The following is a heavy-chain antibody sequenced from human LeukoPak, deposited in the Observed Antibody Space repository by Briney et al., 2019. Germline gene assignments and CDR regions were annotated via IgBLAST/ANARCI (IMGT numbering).Heavy chain of an antibody. J-gene: IGHJ3*02. V-gene: IGHV3-7*01. CDR3: ARALEAGIFDI. CDR2: IKEDETAK. D-gene: IGHD6-13*01. Sequence: PGGSLRLSCAASGFIFSSYWMAWVRQASGKGLEWVANIKEDETAKYYVDSVRGRFTSSRDNAKNSLYLQMNSLRAEDTAVYYCARALEAGIFDIWGQGTLVTVSS. CDR1: GFIFSSYW.